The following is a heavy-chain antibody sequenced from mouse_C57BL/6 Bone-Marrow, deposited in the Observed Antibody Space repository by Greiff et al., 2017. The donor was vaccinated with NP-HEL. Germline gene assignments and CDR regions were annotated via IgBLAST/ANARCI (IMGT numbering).Heavy chain of an antibody. CDR2: ISYDGSN. D-gene: IGHD1-1*01. V-gene: IGHV3-6*01. Sequence: VQLKESGPGLVKPSQSLSLTCSVTGYSITSGYYWNWIRQFPGNKLEWMGYISYDGSNNYNPSLKNRISITRDTSKNQFFLKLNSVTTEDTATYYCARGTTVVAPDYWGQGTTLTVSS. J-gene: IGHJ2*01. CDR1: GYSITSGYY. CDR3: ARGTTVVAPDY.